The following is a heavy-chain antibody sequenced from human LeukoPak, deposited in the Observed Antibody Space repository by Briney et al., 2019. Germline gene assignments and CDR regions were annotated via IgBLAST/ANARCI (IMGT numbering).Heavy chain of an antibody. D-gene: IGHD4-17*01. Sequence: ASVKSSCETSEYTFTSYDINWVRQAPGQRLEWMGWMNPNSGNTGYAQKCQGRVSMTRNTSIDTAYMELSSLTSEDTAVYYCARGPFACPNSINLYGELDYWGQGTLVTVSS. CDR3: ARGPFACPNSINLYGELDY. J-gene: IGHJ4*02. V-gene: IGHV1-8*01. CDR2: MNPNSGNT. CDR1: EYTFTSYD.